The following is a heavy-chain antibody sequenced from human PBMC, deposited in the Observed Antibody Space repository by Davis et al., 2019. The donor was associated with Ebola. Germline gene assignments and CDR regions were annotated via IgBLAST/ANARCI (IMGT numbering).Heavy chain of an antibody. J-gene: IGHJ4*02. Sequence: SLNPPCPSPGFPFHAHAMHSDRLPPATGLEWVSRLSWSGTTGYVDSVMGRFTISRDNAKNSLYLQMSSLRVEDTALYYCAKDIGTSSLDDWGKGTLVSVAS. V-gene: IGHV3-9*01. D-gene: IGHD2-2*01. CDR2: LSWSGTT. CDR3: AKDIGTSSLDD. CDR1: GFPFHAHA.